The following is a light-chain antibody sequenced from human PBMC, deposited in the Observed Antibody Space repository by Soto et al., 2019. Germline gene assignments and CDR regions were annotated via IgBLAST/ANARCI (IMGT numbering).Light chain of an antibody. V-gene: IGLV1-44*01. CDR3: AAWDDILNGYV. CDR2: SNY. Sequence: QSALTQPPSASGTPGQRVTISCSGSSSNIESNTVTWYQQLPGTAPKLVIYSNYDRPSGVADRFSGSTSGTSASLVIRGLQSEDEADYYCAAWDDILNGYVFGGGTKVTVL. J-gene: IGLJ1*01. CDR1: SSNIESNT.